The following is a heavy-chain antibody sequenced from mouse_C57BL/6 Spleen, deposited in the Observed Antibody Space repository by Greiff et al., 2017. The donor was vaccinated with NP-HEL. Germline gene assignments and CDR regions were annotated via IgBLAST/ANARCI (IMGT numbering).Heavy chain of an antibody. D-gene: IGHD2-4*01. V-gene: IGHV1-82*01. CDR1: GYAFSSSW. J-gene: IGHJ3*01. CDR3: ARSDDYDRFAY. CDR2: IYPGDGET. Sequence: VQLQQSGPELVKPGASVKISCKASGYAFSSSWMNWVKQRPGKGLEWIGRIYPGDGETNYKGKFKGKATLTAAKSSSTAYMQLSSLTSEDSAVYFCARSDDYDRFAYWGQGTLVTVSA.